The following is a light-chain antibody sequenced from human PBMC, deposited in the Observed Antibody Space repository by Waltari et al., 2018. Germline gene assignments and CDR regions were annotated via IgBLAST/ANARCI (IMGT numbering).Light chain of an antibody. CDR2: DAS. J-gene: IGKJ1*01. Sequence: EIMLTQSPATLSLSPWERATLSCRASQSISRYLAWYQHKPGQAPTLLIYDASSRATGIPDRFSGSGSGTDFSLTISRLEPEDFAVYYCQKYGSLPATFGQGTKVEIK. CDR3: QKYGSLPAT. CDR1: QSISRY. V-gene: IGKV3-20*01.